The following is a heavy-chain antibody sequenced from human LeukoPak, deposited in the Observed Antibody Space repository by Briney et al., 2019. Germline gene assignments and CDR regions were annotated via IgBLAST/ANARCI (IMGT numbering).Heavy chain of an antibody. CDR1: GYTFTSYD. Sequence: ASVKVSCKASGYTFTSYDINWVRQATGQGLEWMGWMNPNSGNTGYAQKFQGRVTMTRNTSISTAYMELSSLRSGDTAVYYCARGKPPPRWPYSSGWGKVGMDVWGQGTTVTVSS. J-gene: IGHJ6*02. D-gene: IGHD6-19*01. CDR3: ARGKPPPRWPYSSGWGKVGMDV. V-gene: IGHV1-8*01. CDR2: MNPNSGNT.